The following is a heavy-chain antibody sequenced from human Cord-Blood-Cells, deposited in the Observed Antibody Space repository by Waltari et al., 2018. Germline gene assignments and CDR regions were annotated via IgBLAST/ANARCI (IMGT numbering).Heavy chain of an antibody. V-gene: IGHV4-34*01. CDR3: ARGRAGDQSYFDY. CDR2: INHSGST. CDR1: GGSFSGYY. D-gene: IGHD7-27*01. Sequence: QVQLQQWGAGLLKPSETLSLTCAVYGGSFSGYYWSWIRQPPGKGLEWIGAINHSGSTNYNPSLKSRVTISVDTSKNQFSRKLSSVTAADTAVYYCARGRAGDQSYFDYWGQGTLVTISS. J-gene: IGHJ4*02.